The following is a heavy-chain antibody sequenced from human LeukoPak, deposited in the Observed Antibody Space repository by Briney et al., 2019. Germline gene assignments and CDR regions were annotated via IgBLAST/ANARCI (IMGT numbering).Heavy chain of an antibody. J-gene: IGHJ5*02. V-gene: IGHV3-30*02. Sequence: GGSLRLSCAASGFTFSSYGMHWVRQAPGKGLEWVAFIRYDGSNKYYADSVKGRFTISRDNSKNTLYLQMNSLRAEDTAVYYCAKAGIAAAAKWFDPWGQGTLVTASS. CDR1: GFTFSSYG. CDR3: AKAGIAAAAKWFDP. CDR2: IRYDGSNK. D-gene: IGHD6-13*01.